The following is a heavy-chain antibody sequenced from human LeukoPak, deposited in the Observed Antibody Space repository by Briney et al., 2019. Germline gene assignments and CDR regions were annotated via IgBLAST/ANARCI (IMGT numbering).Heavy chain of an antibody. V-gene: IGHV1-8*01. CDR3: ARGRKYYDILTGYYKGPYYFDY. J-gene: IGHJ4*02. D-gene: IGHD3-9*01. Sequence: ASVKVSCKASGYTFTDYDLNWVRQATGQGLEWMGWMNPNSGNTGYAQKFQGRITMTRDTSISTAYMELSSLRSEDTAVYYCARGRKYYDILTGYYKGPYYFDYWGQGTLVTVSS. CDR1: GYTFTDYD. CDR2: MNPNSGNT.